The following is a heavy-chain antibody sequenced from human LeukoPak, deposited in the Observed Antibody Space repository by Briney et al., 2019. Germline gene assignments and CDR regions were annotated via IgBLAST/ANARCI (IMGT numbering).Heavy chain of an antibody. D-gene: IGHD6-19*01. CDR3: AREPKGSGWPRDTFDI. CDR2: ISSSGSTI. J-gene: IGHJ3*02. Sequence: GGSLRLSCAASGFTFSDYYMSWIRQAPGKGLEWVSYISSSGSTIYYADSVKGRFTISRDNAKNSLYLQMNSLRAEDTAVYYCAREPKGSGWPRDTFDIWGQGTMVTVSS. V-gene: IGHV3-11*04. CDR1: GFTFSDYY.